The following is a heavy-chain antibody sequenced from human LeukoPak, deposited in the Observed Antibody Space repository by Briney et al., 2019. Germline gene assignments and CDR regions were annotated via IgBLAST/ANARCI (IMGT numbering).Heavy chain of an antibody. Sequence: PSETLSLTCTVSGGSISIYYWTWIGQPPGKGLEWIGYIYYSGNTNYNPSLKSRVAMSVDTSKNQFSLKLNSVTAADTAVYYCARLSTGGTPFNWFDSWGQGALVTVSS. CDR1: GGSISIYY. J-gene: IGHJ5*01. CDR3: ARLSTGGTPFNWFDS. V-gene: IGHV4-59*08. CDR2: IYYSGNT. D-gene: IGHD6-13*01.